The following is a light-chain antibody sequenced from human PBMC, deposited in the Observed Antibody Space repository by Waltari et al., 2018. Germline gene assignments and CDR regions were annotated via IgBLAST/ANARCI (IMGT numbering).Light chain of an antibody. J-gene: IGLJ2*01. Sequence: QSVLTQPPSVSAAPGQKVTIYCSGSTYNIGNYYVSWYNQVPGEAPKLFIFDNKQRPPGMPDRFSAAKSGTSATLGSTGLQTGGEADYYCATWENSLRNVVVGGGTKLTVL. V-gene: IGLV1-51*01. CDR2: DNK. CDR1: TYNIGNYY. CDR3: ATWENSLRNVV.